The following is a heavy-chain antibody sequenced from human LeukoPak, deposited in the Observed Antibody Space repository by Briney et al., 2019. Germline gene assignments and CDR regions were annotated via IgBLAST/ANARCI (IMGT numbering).Heavy chain of an antibody. J-gene: IGHJ4*02. D-gene: IGHD3-10*01. CDR1: GFTFSTYA. V-gene: IGHV3-30*03. CDR2: ISNDGFKK. Sequence: PGRSLILSCAASGFTFSTYAMHWVRQAPGKGLEWVALISNDGFKKYYPDSVEGRFIISRDNSKNTLFLQMNSLRTEDTAVYYCAPSPNYGSGTSGYWGRGTQVTVSS. CDR3: APSPNYGSGTSGY.